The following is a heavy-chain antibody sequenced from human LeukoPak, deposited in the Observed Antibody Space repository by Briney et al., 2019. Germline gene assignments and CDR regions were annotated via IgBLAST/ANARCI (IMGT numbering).Heavy chain of an antibody. J-gene: IGHJ4*02. Sequence: GASVKVSCKASGYTFTGYYMHWVRQAPGQGLEWMGWINPNSCGTNYAQKFQGRVTMTRDRSISTAYMELSRLRSDHTAVYYCASAFGRGVKRYFDYWGQGTLVTVSS. V-gene: IGHV1-2*02. CDR2: INPNSCGT. CDR3: ASAFGRGVKRYFDY. D-gene: IGHD3-10*01. CDR1: GYTFTGYY.